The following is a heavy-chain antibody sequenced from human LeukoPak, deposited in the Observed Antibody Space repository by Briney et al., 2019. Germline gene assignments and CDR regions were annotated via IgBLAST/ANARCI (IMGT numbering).Heavy chain of an antibody. J-gene: IGHJ3*01. CDR2: INRDGSKN. D-gene: IGHD2-21*02. Sequence: GGSLRLSCAASEFTFGSYWMTWVRQAPGKGLEWVANINRDGSKNHFVDSVKGRFTISRDNAKDFLYLQMNSLRAEDTAVYFCARDSSPYCGDDCYFDAFDLWGQGTMLTVSS. V-gene: IGHV3-7*03. CDR3: ARDSSPYCGDDCYFDAFDL. CDR1: EFTFGSYW.